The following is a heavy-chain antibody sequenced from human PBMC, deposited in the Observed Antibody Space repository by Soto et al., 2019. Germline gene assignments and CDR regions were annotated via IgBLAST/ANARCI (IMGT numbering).Heavy chain of an antibody. CDR3: AKSLRHYYDSSGYSPYYYYGMDV. CDR1: GFTFSSYG. CDR2: ISYDGSNK. D-gene: IGHD3-22*01. V-gene: IGHV3-30*18. J-gene: IGHJ6*02. Sequence: QVQLVESGGGVVQPGRSLRLSCAASGFTFSSYGMHWVRQAPGKGLEWVAVISYDGSNKYYADSVKGRFTISRDNSKNTLYLQMNSLRAEDTAVYYCAKSLRHYYDSSGYSPYYYYGMDVWGQGTTVTVSS.